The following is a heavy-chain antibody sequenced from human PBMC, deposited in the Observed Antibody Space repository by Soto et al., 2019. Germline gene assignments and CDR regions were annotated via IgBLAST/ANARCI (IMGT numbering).Heavy chain of an antibody. CDR3: AREQANANPEGVDF. J-gene: IGHJ4*02. CDR1: GYTFSDYH. D-gene: IGHD3-16*01. CDR2: INPNSGGT. V-gene: IGHV1-2*02. Sequence: GASVKVSCKASGYTFSDYHIHWVRQAPGQGLEWMGWINPNSGGTKYAPKFQGGVTMTRDTSITTAYMELSRLRSGDTAVYYCAREQANANPEGVDFWGQGTLVTVSS.